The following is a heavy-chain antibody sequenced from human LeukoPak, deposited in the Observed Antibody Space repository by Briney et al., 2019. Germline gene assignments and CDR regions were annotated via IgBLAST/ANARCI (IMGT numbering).Heavy chain of an antibody. D-gene: IGHD2-2*02. Sequence: ASVKVSCKASGYTFTGYYMHWVRQAPGQGLEWMGWINPNSGGTNYAQKFQGRVTMTRDTSISTAYMELSRLRSDDTAVYYCAREEVPAAIPAFGYWGQGTLVTVSS. J-gene: IGHJ4*02. CDR2: INPNSGGT. V-gene: IGHV1-2*02. CDR3: AREEVPAAIPAFGY. CDR1: GYTFTGYY.